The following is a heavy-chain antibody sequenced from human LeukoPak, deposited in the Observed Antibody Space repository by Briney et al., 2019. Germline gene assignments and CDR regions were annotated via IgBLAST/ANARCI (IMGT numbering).Heavy chain of an antibody. J-gene: IGHJ4*02. CDR3: ARATGEGNIVATMGPSPHFDY. CDR2: IYHSGST. CDR1: GYSISSGYN. D-gene: IGHD5-12*01. Sequence: SETLSLTCTVSGYSISSGYNWGWIRQPPGKGLEWIGEIYHSGSTNYNPSLKSRVTISVDKSKNQFSLKLSSVTAADTAVYYCARATGEGNIVATMGPSPHFDYWGQGTLVTVFS. V-gene: IGHV4-38-2*02.